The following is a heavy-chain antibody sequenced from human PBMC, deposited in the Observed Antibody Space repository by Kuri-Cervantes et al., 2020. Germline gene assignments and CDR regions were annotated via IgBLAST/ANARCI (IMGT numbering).Heavy chain of an antibody. V-gene: IGHV4-34*01. Sequence: SETLSLTCTVYGGSFSGHYWSWIRQPPGKGLEWIGEINHSGSTNYNPSLKSRVIISVDTSKNQFSLKLSSVTVADTAVYYCARRQASHITIFEVVIKTRYYFDYWGQGTLVTVSS. J-gene: IGHJ4*02. D-gene: IGHD3-3*01. CDR2: INHSGST. CDR1: GGSFSGHY. CDR3: ARRQASHITIFEVVIKTRYYFDY.